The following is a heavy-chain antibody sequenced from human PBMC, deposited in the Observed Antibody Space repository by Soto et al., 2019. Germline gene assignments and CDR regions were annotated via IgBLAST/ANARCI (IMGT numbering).Heavy chain of an antibody. Sequence: EVQLVESGGGLVKPGGSLRLSCAASGFTFSSYSMNWVRQAPGKGLEWVSSISSSSSYIYYADSVKGRFTISRDNAKNSLYLHMNSLRAEDTAVYYCARVRSSSWYKDDYWGQGTLVTVSS. CDR2: ISSSSSYI. CDR1: GFTFSSYS. D-gene: IGHD6-13*01. J-gene: IGHJ4*02. V-gene: IGHV3-21*01. CDR3: ARVRSSSWYKDDY.